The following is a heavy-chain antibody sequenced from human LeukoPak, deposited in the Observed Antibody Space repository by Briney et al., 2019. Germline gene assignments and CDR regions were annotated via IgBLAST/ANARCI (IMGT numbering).Heavy chain of an antibody. V-gene: IGHV3-23*01. CDR1: GFTFSSYA. D-gene: IGHD2-15*01. CDR2: ISGSGGST. Sequence: QPGGSLRLSCAASGFTFSSYAMSWVRQAPGKGLEWVSAISGSGGSTYYAGSVKGRFTISRDNSKNTLYLQMNSLRAEDTAVYYCAKGLGYAGYYYYGMDVWGQGTTVTVSS. J-gene: IGHJ6*02. CDR3: AKGLGYAGYYYYGMDV.